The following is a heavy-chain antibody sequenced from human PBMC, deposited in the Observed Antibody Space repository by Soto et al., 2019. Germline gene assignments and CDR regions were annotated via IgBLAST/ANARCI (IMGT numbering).Heavy chain of an antibody. CDR3: ARREIQGPIDY. J-gene: IGHJ4*02. V-gene: IGHV4-28*01. CDR2: IYYSGTT. Sequence: QVQLQESGPGLVKPSDTLSLTCAVSGYSISSSNWWGWIRQPPGKGLEWIGYIYYSGTTYYNPSLKSRVPRSVDTSKNQFSVKLTSVTAVDTAVYYCARREIQGPIDYWGQGTLVTVSS. CDR1: GYSISSSNW. D-gene: IGHD1-26*01.